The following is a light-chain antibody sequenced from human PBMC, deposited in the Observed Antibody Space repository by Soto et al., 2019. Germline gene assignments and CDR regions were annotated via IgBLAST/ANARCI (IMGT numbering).Light chain of an antibody. Sequence: DIQMTQSPSTLSASVGDRVTITCRASQSLSYWLAWYQQKPGKAPKLLIYQGSHLQSGVPSRFSGSGCGSEFTLSISGLQPDDFATYYWQQYNTYPYSFGQGTKLEIK. V-gene: IGKV1-5*03. J-gene: IGKJ2*01. CDR3: QQYNTYPYS. CDR2: QGS. CDR1: QSLSYW.